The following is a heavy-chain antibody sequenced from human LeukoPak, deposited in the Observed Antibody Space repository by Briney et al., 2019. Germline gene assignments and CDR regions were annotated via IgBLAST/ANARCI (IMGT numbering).Heavy chain of an antibody. CDR1: GYTFTSYG. D-gene: IGHD6-13*01. J-gene: IGHJ5*02. CDR2: ISAYNGNT. Sequence: ASVKVSCKASGYTFTSYGISWVRQAPGQGLEWMGWISAYNGNTNYAQKFQGRVTITADESTSTAYMELSSLRSEDTAVYYCARLGGIAAAGTRFDPWGQGTLVTVSS. V-gene: IGHV1-18*01. CDR3: ARLGGIAAAGTRFDP.